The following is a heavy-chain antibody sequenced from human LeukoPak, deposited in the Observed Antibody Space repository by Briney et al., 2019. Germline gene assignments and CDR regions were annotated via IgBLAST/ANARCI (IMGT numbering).Heavy chain of an antibody. J-gene: IGHJ4*02. Sequence: PGGSLRLSCAASGFTFSSYWMSWVRQAPGKGLEWVANIKQDGSEEYYVDSVKGRFTISRDNAKNSLYLQMNSLRAEDTAVYYCARDLAAAGVYYFDYWGQGTLVTVSS. CDR1: GFTFSSYW. V-gene: IGHV3-7*01. CDR2: IKQDGSEE. CDR3: ARDLAAAGVYYFDY. D-gene: IGHD6-13*01.